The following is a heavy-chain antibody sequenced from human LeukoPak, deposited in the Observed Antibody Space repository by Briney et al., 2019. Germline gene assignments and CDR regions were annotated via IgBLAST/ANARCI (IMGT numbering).Heavy chain of an antibody. CDR3: ARDRLAWELLPRYYFDY. CDR1: GFTFSSYA. D-gene: IGHD1-26*01. J-gene: IGHJ4*02. CDR2: ISYDGSNK. V-gene: IGHV3-30-3*01. Sequence: PGGSLRLSCAASGFTFSSYAIHWVRQAPGKGLEWVAVISYDGSNKYYADSVKGRFTISRDNSKNTLYLQMNSLRAEDTAVYYCARDRLAWELLPRYYFDYWGQGTLVTVSS.